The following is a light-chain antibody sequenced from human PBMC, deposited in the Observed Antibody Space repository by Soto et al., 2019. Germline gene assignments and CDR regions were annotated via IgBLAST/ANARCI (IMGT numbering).Light chain of an antibody. V-gene: IGKV1D-12*01. J-gene: IGKJ4*01. CDR3: QQVNSVPLT. Sequence: DIQMTQSPSSVSASVGDRVTMTCRASQGISNWLAWYQQKPGKAPKLLIYTASSLQSGVPSRFSGSGYGTDFTLTINSLQPEDFATYYCQQVNSVPLTFGGGTKVEIK. CDR1: QGISNW. CDR2: TAS.